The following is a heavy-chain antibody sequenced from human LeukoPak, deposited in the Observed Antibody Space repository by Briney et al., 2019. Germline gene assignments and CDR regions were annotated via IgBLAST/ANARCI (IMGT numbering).Heavy chain of an antibody. Sequence: SETLSLTCAVCGGSFSGYYWSWIRQPPGKGLEWIGEINHTGSTNYNTSLKSRVILSVDTSKNQFSLKLSFVTAADTAVYYCARRTPQPRPKLVVLVAGTRGNWFDPWGQGTLVTVSS. J-gene: IGHJ5*02. CDR1: GGSFSGYY. D-gene: IGHD6-19*01. CDR2: INHTGST. CDR3: ARRTPQPRPKLVVLVAGTRGNWFDP. V-gene: IGHV4-34*01.